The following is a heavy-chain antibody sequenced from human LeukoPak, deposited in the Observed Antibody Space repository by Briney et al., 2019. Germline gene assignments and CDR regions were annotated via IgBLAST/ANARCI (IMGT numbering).Heavy chain of an antibody. D-gene: IGHD6-19*01. J-gene: IGHJ6*03. CDR2: ISGSGGST. Sequence: GGSLRLSCAASGFTFSSYGMSWVRQAPGKGLEWVSAISGSGGSTYYADSVKGRFTISRDNSKNTLYLQMNSLRAEDTAVYYCATDSSGWYSYYYYMDVWGKGTTVTISS. CDR3: ATDSSGWYSYYYYMDV. CDR1: GFTFSSYG. V-gene: IGHV3-23*01.